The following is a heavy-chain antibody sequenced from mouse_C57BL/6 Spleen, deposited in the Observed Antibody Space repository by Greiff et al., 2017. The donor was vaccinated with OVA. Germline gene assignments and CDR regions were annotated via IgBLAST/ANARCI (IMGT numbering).Heavy chain of an antibody. D-gene: IGHD1-1*01. CDR3: AKKGQSSYGYFDV. V-gene: IGHV2-5*01. CDR1: GFSFTSYG. J-gene: IGHJ1*03. CDR2: IWRGGST. Sequence: QVQLQQSGPGLVQPSQSLSITCTVSGFSFTSYGVHWVRQSPGKGLEWLGVIWRGGSTDYNAAFMSRLSITKDNSKSQVFFKMNSLQADDTAIYYCAKKGQSSYGYFDVWGTGTTVTVSS.